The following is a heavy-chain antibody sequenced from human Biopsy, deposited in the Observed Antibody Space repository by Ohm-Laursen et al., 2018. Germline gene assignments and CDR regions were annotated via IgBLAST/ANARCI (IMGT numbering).Heavy chain of an antibody. D-gene: IGHD3-10*01. V-gene: IGHV3-73*01. CDR1: GFAFSASA. CDR2: IRSKAKSYAT. Sequence: SLRLSCTASGFAFSASAVRWVRQASGKGLEWVGRIRSKAKSYATAYAASVTGRFTISRDDSKNTTYLQMNSLKTEDMAVYYCTLEGAGFDNWGQGTLVTVSS. J-gene: IGHJ4*02. CDR3: TLEGAGFDN.